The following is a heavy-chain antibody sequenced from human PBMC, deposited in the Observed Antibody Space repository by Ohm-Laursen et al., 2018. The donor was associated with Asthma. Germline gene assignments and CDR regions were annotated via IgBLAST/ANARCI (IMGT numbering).Heavy chain of an antibody. D-gene: IGHD4-17*01. V-gene: IGHV3-21*04. CDR1: GFTFSSYW. CDR3: AKDLGTVTKGYFDY. J-gene: IGHJ4*02. Sequence: SLRLSCAASGFTFSSYWMSRVRQVPGKGLEWVASISTASTFIYYADSVKGRFTISRDNVKNSLYLQMNSLRVEDTAVYYCAKDLGTVTKGYFDYWGQGTPVTVSS. CDR2: ISTASTFI.